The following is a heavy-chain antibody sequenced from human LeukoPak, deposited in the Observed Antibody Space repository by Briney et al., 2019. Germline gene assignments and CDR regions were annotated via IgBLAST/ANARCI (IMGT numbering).Heavy chain of an antibody. CDR3: ARNRDGYNSFDY. CDR2: MYHSGDT. J-gene: IGHJ4*02. D-gene: IGHD5-24*01. Sequence: PSETLSLTCTVSGYSVSSGYYWGWIRQPPGKGLEWIGSMYHSGDTYCNPSLRSRVTISVDTSKNHFSLKLSSVTAADTAVYYCARNRDGYNSFDYWGQGTLVTVSS. CDR1: GYSVSSGYY. V-gene: IGHV4-38-2*02.